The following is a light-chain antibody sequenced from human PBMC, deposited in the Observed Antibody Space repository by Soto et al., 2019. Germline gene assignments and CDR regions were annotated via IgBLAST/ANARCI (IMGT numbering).Light chain of an antibody. J-gene: IGKJ1*01. CDR3: QQSYGTRT. Sequence: DIQLTQSPSFLSASVGDTVTLTCRASQGISSYLNWYQQKPGKAPKPLIYAASSLQSGVPSRFSGSGSGTDFTLTISSLQPEDFATYYCQQSYGTRTFGQGTKV. CDR2: AAS. V-gene: IGKV1-39*01. CDR1: QGISSY.